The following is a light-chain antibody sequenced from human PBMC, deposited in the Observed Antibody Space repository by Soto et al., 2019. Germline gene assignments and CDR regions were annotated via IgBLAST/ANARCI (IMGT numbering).Light chain of an antibody. CDR3: QSYDSSLSGWV. CDR2: VNS. V-gene: IGLV1-40*01. CDR1: SSNIGAGYD. Sequence: QSVLTQPPSVSGAPGQRVTISCTGSSSNIGAGYDVHWYQQIPGTAPKLLIYVNSNRPSGVPDRFSGSKSGTSASLAITGLQAADEADYYCQSYDSSLSGWVFGGGTKLTVL. J-gene: IGLJ3*02.